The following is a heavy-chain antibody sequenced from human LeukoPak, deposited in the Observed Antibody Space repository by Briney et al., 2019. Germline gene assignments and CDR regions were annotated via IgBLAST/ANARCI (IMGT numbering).Heavy chain of an antibody. CDR3: ATESSGRPGAVDI. CDR2: FDPEDGET. V-gene: IGHV1-24*01. J-gene: IGHJ3*02. D-gene: IGHD3-22*01. Sequence: GAAVKRCCTVYGYTLSELSIHWVRQPPGKGLEWMGGFDPEDGETIYAQKFQGRVTMTEDISTDTAYMDLSSLRSEDTAVYYCATESSGRPGAVDIWGEGTVDPVSS. CDR1: GYTLSELS.